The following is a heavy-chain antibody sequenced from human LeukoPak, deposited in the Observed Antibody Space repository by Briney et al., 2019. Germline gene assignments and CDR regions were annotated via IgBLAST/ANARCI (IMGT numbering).Heavy chain of an antibody. CDR1: GYTFTSYY. Sequence: ASVKVSCKASGYTFTSYYMHWVRQAPGQGLEWMGIINPSGGSTSYAQKFQGRVTMTRDTSTSTVYMELSSLRSEDTAVYYRARPYCSSTSCNWFDPWGQGTLVTVSS. J-gene: IGHJ5*02. D-gene: IGHD2-2*01. CDR3: ARPYCSSTSCNWFDP. CDR2: INPSGGST. V-gene: IGHV1-46*01.